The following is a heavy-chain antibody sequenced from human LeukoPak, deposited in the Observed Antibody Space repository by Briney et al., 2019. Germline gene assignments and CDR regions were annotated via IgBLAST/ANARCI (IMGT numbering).Heavy chain of an antibody. CDR2: IYYIGST. D-gene: IGHD3-9*01. J-gene: IGHJ5*02. V-gene: IGHV4-59*01. CDR3: ARGGLFSTDNWFDP. Sequence: PSETLFLTCTVSGGSISNYYWNWIRQPPRRGLEWIGYIYYIGSTNYNPSLKSRVTISVDTSKNQFSLKLNSVTAADTAVYYCARGGLFSTDNWFDPWGQGTLVTVSS. CDR1: GGSISNYY.